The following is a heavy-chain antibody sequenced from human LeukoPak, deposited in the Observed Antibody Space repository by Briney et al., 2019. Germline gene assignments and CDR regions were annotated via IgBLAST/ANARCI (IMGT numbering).Heavy chain of an antibody. CDR1: GFTFDNYA. V-gene: IGHV3-9*01. Sequence: SLTLSCAASGFTFDNYAMHCVRQAPWKGLEWVSGISWNRGNTVFAGSVKGRFTIARENAENYIYLQMNSLTPEDTAFYFCAKDMNSYGSGSSYNPWGPFDSWGQGTLVTVSS. CDR3: AKDMNSYGSGSSYNPWGPFDS. D-gene: IGHD3-10*01. J-gene: IGHJ4*02. CDR2: ISWNRGNT.